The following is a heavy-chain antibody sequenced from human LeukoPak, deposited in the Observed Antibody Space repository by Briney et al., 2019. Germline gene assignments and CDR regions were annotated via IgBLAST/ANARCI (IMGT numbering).Heavy chain of an antibody. D-gene: IGHD6-19*01. CDR1: GFTFSSYG. CDR2: IWYDGSNK. CDR3: AKTSSGWYDLDY. V-gene: IGHV3-33*06. J-gene: IGHJ4*02. Sequence: GGSLRLSCAASGFTFSSYGMHWVRQAPGKGLEWVAVIWYDGSNKYYADSVKGRFTISRDNSKNTLYLQMNSLGAEDTAVYYCAKTSSGWYDLDYWGQGTLVTVSS.